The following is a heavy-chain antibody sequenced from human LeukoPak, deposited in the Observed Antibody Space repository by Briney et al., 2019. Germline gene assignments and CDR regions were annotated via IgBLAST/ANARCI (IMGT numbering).Heavy chain of an antibody. CDR1: GFTFNSYW. V-gene: IGHV3-7*04. J-gene: IGHJ4*02. CDR2: IKQDGSEK. CDR3: ARVGHIVVVTAIDLLY. D-gene: IGHD2-21*02. Sequence: PGGSLRLSCVASGFTFNSYWMSWVRQAPGKGLEWVANIKQDGSEKYYVDSVKGRFTISRDNAKNSLYLQMNSLRAEDTAVYYCARVGHIVVVTAIDLLYWGQGTLVTVSS.